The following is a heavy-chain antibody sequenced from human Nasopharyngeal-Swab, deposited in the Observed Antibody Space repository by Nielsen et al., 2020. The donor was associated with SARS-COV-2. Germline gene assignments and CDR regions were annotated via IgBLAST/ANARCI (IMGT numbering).Heavy chain of an antibody. CDR2: IYSGGSST. D-gene: IGHD1-14*01. V-gene: IGHV3-23*03. J-gene: IGHJ6*02. Sequence: GESLKISCAASGFTFSSYAISWVRQAPGKGLEWVSVIYSGGSSTYYADSVKGRFTISRDNSKNTLYLQMNSLRAEDTAVYYCARVETANYYYYGMDVWGQGTTVTVSS. CDR1: GFTFSSYA. CDR3: ARVETANYYYYGMDV.